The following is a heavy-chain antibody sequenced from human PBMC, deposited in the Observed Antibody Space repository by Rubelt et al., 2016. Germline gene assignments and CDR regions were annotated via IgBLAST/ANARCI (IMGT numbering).Heavy chain of an antibody. CDR2: IIPIFGTA. CDR3: ARETGYGDYSGVDY. D-gene: IGHD4-17*01. CDR1: GYTFTSYG. V-gene: IGHV1-69*13. J-gene: IGHJ4*02. Sequence: QVQLVQSGAEVKKPGASVKVSCKASGYTFTSYGISWVRQAPGQGLEWMGGIIPIFGTANYAQKFQGRVTITADESTSPAYMELSSLRSEDTAVYYCARETGYGDYSGVDYWGQGTLVTVSS.